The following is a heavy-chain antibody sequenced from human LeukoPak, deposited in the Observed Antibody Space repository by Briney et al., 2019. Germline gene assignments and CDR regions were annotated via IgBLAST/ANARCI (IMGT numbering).Heavy chain of an antibody. D-gene: IGHD4-17*01. CDR1: GFTFSDYY. CDR3: AGPEHYGDYPY. Sequence: GGSLRLSCAASGFTFSDYYMSWIRQAPGKGLEWVSYISSSGSTIYYADSVKGRFTISRDNAKNSLYLQMNSLRAEDTAVYYCAGPEHYGDYPYWGQGTLVTVSS. J-gene: IGHJ4*02. CDR2: ISSSGSTI. V-gene: IGHV3-11*01.